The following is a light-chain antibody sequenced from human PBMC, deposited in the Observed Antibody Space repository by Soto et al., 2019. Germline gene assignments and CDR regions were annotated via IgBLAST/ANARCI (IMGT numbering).Light chain of an antibody. CDR1: QSISDY. J-gene: IGKJ1*01. CDR2: DAS. CDR3: QQYYTYWHM. Sequence: RDSQSISDYLAWYQQKPGKAPKLLIYDASNLESGVPSTFSGSGSGTEFTLTISSLQPDDFATYYCQQYYTYWHMFGQGTKVDIK. V-gene: IGKV1-5*01.